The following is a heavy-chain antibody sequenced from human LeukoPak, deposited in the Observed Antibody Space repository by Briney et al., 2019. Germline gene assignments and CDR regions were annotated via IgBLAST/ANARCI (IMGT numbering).Heavy chain of an antibody. Sequence: PGGSLRLSCAASGFTFSSYGMHWVRQAPGKGLEWVSAVSGNGGSSFYADSVKGRFTISRDNSKNTLFLQVDSLRAEDSAIYYCARRKVGGTGDYWGQGTQVTVSS. D-gene: IGHD1-26*01. CDR1: GFTFSSYG. CDR2: VSGNGGSS. CDR3: ARRKVGGTGDY. J-gene: IGHJ4*02. V-gene: IGHV3-23*01.